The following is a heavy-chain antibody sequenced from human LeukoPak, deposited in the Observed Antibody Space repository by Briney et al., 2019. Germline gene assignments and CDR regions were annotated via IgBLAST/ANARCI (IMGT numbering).Heavy chain of an antibody. D-gene: IGHD1-26*01. CDR3: ARGKVGATTPLDY. CDR1: GYTFTSYA. V-gene: IGHV1-3*01. Sequence: ASVKVSCKASGYTFTSYAMHWVRQAPGQRLEWMGWINAGNGNTKYSQKFQGRVTITRDTSASTAYMELSSLRSEDTAVYYCARGKVGATTPLDYWGQGTLVTVSS. J-gene: IGHJ4*02. CDR2: INAGNGNT.